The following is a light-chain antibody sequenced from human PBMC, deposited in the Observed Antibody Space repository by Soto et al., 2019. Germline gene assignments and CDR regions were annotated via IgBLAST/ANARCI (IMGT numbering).Light chain of an antibody. J-gene: IGKJ2*01. Sequence: EIVLTQSPATLSLSPGEKATLSCRASRRVSSSLAWYQRKPGQAPRLLIYDASNRATGIPARFSGSGSGTDFTLTISSLEPEDFAVYYCQQRSNWPPYTFGQGTKLEIK. V-gene: IGKV3-11*01. CDR3: QQRSNWPPYT. CDR2: DAS. CDR1: RRVSSS.